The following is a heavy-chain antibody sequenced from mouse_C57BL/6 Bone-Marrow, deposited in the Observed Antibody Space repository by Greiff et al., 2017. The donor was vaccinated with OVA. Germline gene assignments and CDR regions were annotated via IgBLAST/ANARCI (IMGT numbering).Heavy chain of an antibody. Sequence: QVQLQQPGAELVKPGASVKLSCKASGYTFTSYWMHWVKQRPGQGLEWIGMIHPNSGSTNYNEKFKSKATLTVDKSSSTAYMQLSSLTSEDSAVYYCARRWPYWYFDVWGTGTTVTVSS. CDR3: ARRWPYWYFDV. CDR1: GYTFTSYW. CDR2: IHPNSGST. V-gene: IGHV1-64*01. D-gene: IGHD2-3*01. J-gene: IGHJ1*03.